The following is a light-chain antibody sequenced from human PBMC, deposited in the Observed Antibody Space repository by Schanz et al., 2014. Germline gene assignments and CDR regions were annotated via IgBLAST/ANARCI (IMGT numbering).Light chain of an antibody. CDR1: SSNIGAGYD. CDR2: GNS. Sequence: QSVLTQPPSVSGAPGQRVTISCTGSSSNIGAGYDVHWYQQLPGTAPKLLIYGNSNRPSGVPDRFSGSKSGTSASLAITGLQAEDEADYYCCSYAPSSTWLFGGGTKLTVL. CDR3: CSYAPSSTWL. V-gene: IGLV1-40*01. J-gene: IGLJ3*02.